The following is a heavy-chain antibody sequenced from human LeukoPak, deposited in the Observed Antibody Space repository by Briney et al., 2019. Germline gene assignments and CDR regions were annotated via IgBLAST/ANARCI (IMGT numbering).Heavy chain of an antibody. CDR2: INAGNGNT. V-gene: IGHV1-3*01. CDR1: GYTFTSYA. CDR3: ARDRDYGSGIFAFDI. Sequence: ASVKVSCKASGYTFTSYAMHWVRQAPGQRLEWMGWINAGNGNTKYSQKFQGRVTITRDTSASTAYMELSSLRSEDTAVYYCARDRDYGSGIFAFDIWGQGTMVTVSS. J-gene: IGHJ3*02. D-gene: IGHD3-10*01.